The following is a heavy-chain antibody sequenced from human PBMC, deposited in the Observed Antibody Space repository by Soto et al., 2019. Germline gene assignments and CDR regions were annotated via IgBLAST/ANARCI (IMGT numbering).Heavy chain of an antibody. Sequence: SETLSLTCTVSGGSISRYYWSWIRQPPGKGLEWIGYIYYSGSTNYNPSLKSRVTISVDTSKNQFSLKLSSVTAADTAVYYCARDSRDSSGPKFDYWGQGTLVNVSS. J-gene: IGHJ4*02. CDR1: GGSISRYY. V-gene: IGHV4-59*01. CDR2: IYYSGST. CDR3: ARDSRDSSGPKFDY. D-gene: IGHD3-22*01.